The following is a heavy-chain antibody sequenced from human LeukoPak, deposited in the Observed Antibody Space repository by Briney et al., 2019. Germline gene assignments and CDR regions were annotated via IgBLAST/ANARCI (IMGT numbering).Heavy chain of an antibody. V-gene: IGHV1-69*01. J-gene: IGHJ5*02. CDR1: GGTFSSYA. D-gene: IGHD2-2*01. CDR2: IIPIFGTA. Sequence: SVKVSCKASGGTFSSYAISWVRQAPGQGLEWMGGIIPIFGTANYAQKFQGGVTITADESTSTAYMELSSLRSEDTAVYYCGAIVVARGWFDPWGQGTLVTVSS. CDR3: GAIVVARGWFDP.